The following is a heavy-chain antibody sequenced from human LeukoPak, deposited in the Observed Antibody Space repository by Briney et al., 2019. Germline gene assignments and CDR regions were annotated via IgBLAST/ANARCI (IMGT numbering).Heavy chain of an antibody. CDR1: GYTLTELS. CDR2: FDPEDGET. D-gene: IGHD5-18*01. V-gene: IGHV1-24*01. J-gene: IGHJ4*02. Sequence: ASVTVSCKVSGYTLTELSMHWVRQAPGKGLEWMGGFDPEDGETIYAQKFQGRVTMTEDTSTDTAYMELSSLRSEDTAVYYCATETLHTAMVYFDYWGQGTLVTVSS. CDR3: ATETLHTAMVYFDY.